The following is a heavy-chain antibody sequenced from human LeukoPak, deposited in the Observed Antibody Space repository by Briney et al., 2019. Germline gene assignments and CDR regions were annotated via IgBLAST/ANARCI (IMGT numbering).Heavy chain of an antibody. Sequence: GGALRLSCAASGFPLSSYAMSGVRQGPGKGLEWVSAISVSGNTYHADSVQGRFTISRDSSKNTLYLQMNSLRVGDAAVYYCAKAPVTTCSGAYCYPFDYWSQGTLVTVSS. V-gene: IGHV3-23*01. D-gene: IGHD2-15*01. CDR3: AKAPVTTCSGAYCYPFDY. CDR1: GFPLSSYA. CDR2: ISVSGNT. J-gene: IGHJ4*02.